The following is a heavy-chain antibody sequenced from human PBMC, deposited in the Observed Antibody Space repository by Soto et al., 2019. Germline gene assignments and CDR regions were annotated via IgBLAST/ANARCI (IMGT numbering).Heavy chain of an antibody. D-gene: IGHD4-17*01. CDR2: VYYRGRS. V-gene: IGHV4-39*01. J-gene: IGHJ4*02. Sequence: SETLSLTCTVSGGSISSYYWGWIRQSPGKGLEWIGSVYYRGRSYSKSSVKSRVTISVDTSKNRFSLSLNSVTASDTAVYFCVSQRTTVPTQAYFDYWGPGALVTVSS. CDR1: GGSISSYY. CDR3: VSQRTTVPTQAYFDY.